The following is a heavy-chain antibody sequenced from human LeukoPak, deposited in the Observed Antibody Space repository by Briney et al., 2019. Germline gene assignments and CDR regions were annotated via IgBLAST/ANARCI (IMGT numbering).Heavy chain of an antibody. V-gene: IGHV3-30*03. CDR3: ARSSYSSSSSV. D-gene: IGHD6-6*01. J-gene: IGHJ3*01. CDR2: ISYDGSNK. Sequence: PGGSLRLSCAASGFTFSSYGMHWVRQAPGKGLEWVVVISYDGSNKYYADSVKGRFTISRDNSKNTLYLQMNSLRAEDTAVYYCARSSYSSSSSVWGQGTMVTVSS. CDR1: GFTFSSYG.